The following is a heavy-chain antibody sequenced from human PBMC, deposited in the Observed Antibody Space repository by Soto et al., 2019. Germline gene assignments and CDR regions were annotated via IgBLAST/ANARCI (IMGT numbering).Heavy chain of an antibody. J-gene: IGHJ6*02. CDR3: AKDRIQLKFYDYYGMDV. D-gene: IGHD5-18*01. CDR2: ISSSGSTI. CDR1: GFTFSSYE. Sequence: EVQLVESGGGLVQPGGSLRLSCAASGFTFSSYEMNWVRQAPGKGLEWVSYISSSGSTIYYADSVKGRFTISRDNAKNSLYLQMNSLRAEDTAVYYCAKDRIQLKFYDYYGMDVWGQGTTVTVSS. V-gene: IGHV3-48*03.